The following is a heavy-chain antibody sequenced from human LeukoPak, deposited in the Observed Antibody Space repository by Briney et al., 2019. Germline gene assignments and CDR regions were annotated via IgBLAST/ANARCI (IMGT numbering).Heavy chain of an antibody. CDR3: AKNRATGMGFYDY. Sequence: GRCLRLACAAAGFTVSNDGTAWVRHPGGGWRGWVSAISGDGNYILYGDSVKGPFTRSRDNSKSTLYLQMRNLRATATDVYYCAKNRATGMGFYDYWGQGTQVTVSS. CDR1: GFTVSNDG. CDR2: ISGDGNYI. V-gene: IGHV3-23*01. D-gene: IGHD5-18*01. J-gene: IGHJ4*02.